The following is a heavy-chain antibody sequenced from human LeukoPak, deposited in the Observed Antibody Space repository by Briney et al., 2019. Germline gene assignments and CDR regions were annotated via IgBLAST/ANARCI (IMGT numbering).Heavy chain of an antibody. Sequence: GGSLRLSCAASEFTFSRYWMSWVRQAPGKGLEWVANIKQDGSTKYYLDSVKGRLTISRDNAKNTLYLQMSSLRAEDTAVYYCAKGGATICDNWGQGTLVTVSS. J-gene: IGHJ4*02. CDR1: EFTFSRYW. D-gene: IGHD5-12*01. V-gene: IGHV3-7*01. CDR2: IKQDGSTK. CDR3: AKGGATICDN.